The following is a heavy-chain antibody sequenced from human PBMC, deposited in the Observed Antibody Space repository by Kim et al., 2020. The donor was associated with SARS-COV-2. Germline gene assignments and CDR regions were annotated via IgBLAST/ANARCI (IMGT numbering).Heavy chain of an antibody. D-gene: IGHD2-15*01. V-gene: IGHV3-48*03. Sequence: SVKGRVTISRDNAKNSLYLLMNSLRAEDTAVYYCEDEPMGGCSGVICPSYWGQGTLVTVSS. CDR3: EDEPMGGCSGVICPSY. J-gene: IGHJ4*02.